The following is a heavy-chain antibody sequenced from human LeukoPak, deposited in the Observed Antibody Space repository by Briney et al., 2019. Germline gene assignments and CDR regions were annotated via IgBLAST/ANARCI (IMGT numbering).Heavy chain of an antibody. CDR3: ARKDYYDSCGYYYYYYGMDV. Sequence: SETLSLTCAVYGGSFSGYYWSWIRRPPGKGLEWIGEINHSGSTNYNPSLKSRVTISVDTSKNQFSLKLSSVTAADTAVYYCARKDYYDSCGYYYYYYGMDVWGQGTTVTVSS. D-gene: IGHD3-22*01. CDR1: GGSFSGYY. CDR2: INHSGST. J-gene: IGHJ6*02. V-gene: IGHV4-34*01.